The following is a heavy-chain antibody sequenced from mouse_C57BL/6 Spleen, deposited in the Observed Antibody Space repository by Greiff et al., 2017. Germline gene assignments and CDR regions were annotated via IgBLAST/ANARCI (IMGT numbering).Heavy chain of an antibody. CDR2: IDPETGGT. Sequence: QVQLKESGAELVRPGASVTLSCKASGYTFTDYEMHWVKQTPVHGLEWIGAIDPETGGTAYNQKFKGKAILTADKSSSTAYMELRSLTSEDSAVYYCTRERIYSSFAYWGQGTLVTVSA. J-gene: IGHJ3*01. D-gene: IGHD2-12*01. CDR1: GYTFTDYE. CDR3: TRERIYSSFAY. V-gene: IGHV1-15*01.